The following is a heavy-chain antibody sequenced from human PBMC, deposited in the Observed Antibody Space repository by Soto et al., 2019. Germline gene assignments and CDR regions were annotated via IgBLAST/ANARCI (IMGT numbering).Heavy chain of an antibody. CDR2: INIDGSVT. CDR1: GFTFSSYW. Sequence: EVQLVESGGGLAQPGGSLRLSCAASGFTFSSYWMHWVRQAPGKGLVWVSRINIDGSVTSYADSVKGLFTISRDNAKNTVYLQMNSLRAEDTAVYYCARDSSGYYWGQGTLVTVSS. CDR3: ARDSSGYY. J-gene: IGHJ4*02. D-gene: IGHD3-22*01. V-gene: IGHV3-74*01.